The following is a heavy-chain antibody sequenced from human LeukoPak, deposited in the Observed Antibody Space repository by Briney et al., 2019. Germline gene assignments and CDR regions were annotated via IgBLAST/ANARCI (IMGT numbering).Heavy chain of an antibody. D-gene: IGHD1-7*01. V-gene: IGHV5-51*01. CDR2: IYPGDSDT. CDR1: GYSFTSYW. Sequence: GESLQISCKGSGYSFTSYWIGWVRQMPGKGLEWMGIIYPGDSDTRYSPSFQGQVTISADKSISTAYLQWSSLKASDTAMYYCARSQTGTTAHYYYGMDVWGQGTTVTVSS. CDR3: ARSQTGTTAHYYYGMDV. J-gene: IGHJ6*02.